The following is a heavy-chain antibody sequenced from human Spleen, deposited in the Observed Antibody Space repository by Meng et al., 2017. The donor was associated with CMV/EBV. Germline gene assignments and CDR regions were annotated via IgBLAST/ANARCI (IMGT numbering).Heavy chain of an antibody. CDR2: INPKSGGT. CDR1: GYSFSGYY. Sequence: ASVKVSCKTSGYSFSGYYIHWVRQAPGQGLEWMGWINPKSGGTYSAQKFQGRVTMTRDTSISTAYMELSRLRSDDTAVYYCVRGVLQFLEWLFSWGQGTLVTVSS. D-gene: IGHD3-3*01. CDR3: VRGVLQFLEWLFS. V-gene: IGHV1-2*02. J-gene: IGHJ5*02.